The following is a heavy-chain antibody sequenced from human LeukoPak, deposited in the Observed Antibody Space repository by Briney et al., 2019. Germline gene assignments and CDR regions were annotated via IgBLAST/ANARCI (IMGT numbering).Heavy chain of an antibody. J-gene: IGHJ6*02. CDR1: GYTFTSYY. CDR3: ARDRDVPTYYYDGSGSPYYYYYGMDV. CDR2: INPSGGST. Sequence: ASVKVSCKASGYTFTSYYMHWVRQAPGQGLEWMGIINPSGGSTSYAQKFQGRVTMTRDTSTSTVYMELSSLRSEDTAVYYCARDRDVPTYYYDGSGSPYYYYYGMDVWGQGTTVTVSS. V-gene: IGHV1-46*01. D-gene: IGHD3-22*01.